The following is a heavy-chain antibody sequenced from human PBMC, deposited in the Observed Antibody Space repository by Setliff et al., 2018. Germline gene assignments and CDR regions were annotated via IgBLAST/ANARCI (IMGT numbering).Heavy chain of an antibody. Sequence: SETLSLTCTVSGGSISSGIYYWSWIRQPAGKGLEWIGEIYHSGTTNYNPSLKSRGTISIDTSKNQLSLTLNSVTAADTAVYYCVREGYSEYFQDWGRGTLVTVSS. CDR2: IYHSGTT. V-gene: IGHV4-61*10. D-gene: IGHD1-1*01. CDR3: VREGYSEYFQD. CDR1: GGSISSGIYY. J-gene: IGHJ1*01.